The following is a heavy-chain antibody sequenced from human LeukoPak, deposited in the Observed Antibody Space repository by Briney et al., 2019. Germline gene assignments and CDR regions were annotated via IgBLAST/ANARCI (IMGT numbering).Heavy chain of an antibody. J-gene: IGHJ4*02. CDR3: ARGEYGSGSYHIDY. CDR1: GFSFSSYE. D-gene: IGHD3-10*01. CDR2: ISSSGSTI. Sequence: PGGSLRLSCAAFGFSFSSYEMNWVRQAPGKGLEWVSYISSSGSTIYYADSVKGRFTISRDNAENSLYLQMNSLRAEDTAVYYCARGEYGSGSYHIDYWGQGTLVTVSS. V-gene: IGHV3-48*03.